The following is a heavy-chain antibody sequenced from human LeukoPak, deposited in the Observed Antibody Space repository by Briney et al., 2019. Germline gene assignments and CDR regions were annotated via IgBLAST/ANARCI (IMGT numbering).Heavy chain of an antibody. Sequence: PGGSLRLSCAASGFTFSSYAMSWVRQAPGKGLEWVSVISGSGDNTYYADSVKGRFTISRDNSKNTLYLQMNSLRAEDTAVYYCAKDSVPSSGWYPDYFDYWGQGTLVTVSS. CDR2: ISGSGDNT. D-gene: IGHD6-19*01. V-gene: IGHV3-23*01. CDR3: AKDSVPSSGWYPDYFDY. J-gene: IGHJ4*02. CDR1: GFTFSSYA.